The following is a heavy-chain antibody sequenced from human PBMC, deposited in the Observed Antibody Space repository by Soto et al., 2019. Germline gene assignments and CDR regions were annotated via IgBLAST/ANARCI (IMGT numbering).Heavy chain of an antibody. J-gene: IGHJ6*02. D-gene: IGHD6-19*01. CDR2: IYYSGST. V-gene: IGHV4-61*01. CDR3: GRGIEGWSQGRYYYGMDV. Sequence: QVQLQESGPGLVKPSETLSLTCTVSGGSVSSGSYYWSWIRQPPGKGLEWIGYIYYSGSTNYNPCRKSRVTSSGDTSKIQVSLKLSSVTAADTAVYYCGRGIEGWSQGRYYYGMDVWGQGTTVTVSS. CDR1: GGSVSSGSYY.